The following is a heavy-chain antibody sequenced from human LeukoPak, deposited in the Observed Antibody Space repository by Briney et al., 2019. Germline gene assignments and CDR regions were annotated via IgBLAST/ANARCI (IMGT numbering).Heavy chain of an antibody. V-gene: IGHV3-30-3*01. J-gene: IGHJ3*02. D-gene: IGHD5-12*01. Sequence: PGGSLRLSCAASGFTFSTFDMHWVRQAPGKGLEWVAVISDDGSNKYYADSVKGRFTISRDNSKNTLYLQMNSLRAEDTAVYYCATSTSSGYDAFDIWGQGTMVTVSS. CDR3: ATSTSSGYDAFDI. CDR1: GFTFSTFD. CDR2: ISDDGSNK.